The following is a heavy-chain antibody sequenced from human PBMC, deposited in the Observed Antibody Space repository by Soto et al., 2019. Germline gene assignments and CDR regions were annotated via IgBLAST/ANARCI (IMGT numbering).Heavy chain of an antibody. J-gene: IGHJ5*02. CDR3: ARHPSDFWFDP. Sequence: QLQLQESGPGLVKPSETLSLTCTVSGGSISSSSYFWGWIRQPPGKGLEWIGSIYYSGSTYYNPSIKGRVTVSVDTSKNQFSLKLSSVTAADTAVYYCARHPSDFWFDPWGQGTLVTVSS. CDR2: IYYSGST. D-gene: IGHD2-21*02. CDR1: GGSISSSSYF. V-gene: IGHV4-39*01.